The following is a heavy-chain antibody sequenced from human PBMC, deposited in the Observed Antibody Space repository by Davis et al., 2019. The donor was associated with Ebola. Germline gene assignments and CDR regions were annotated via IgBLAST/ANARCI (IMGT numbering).Heavy chain of an antibody. J-gene: IGHJ4*02. CDR3: ARDRGMIAAAGHFDY. D-gene: IGHD6-13*01. Sequence: AASVQVSCKASGYTFTSYGFSWVRQAPGQGLEWMGWISAYNGNTNYAQKLQGSVTMTTDTSTSTAYMELRSLRSDDTAVYYCARDRGMIAAAGHFDYWGQGTLVTVSS. CDR2: ISAYNGNT. CDR1: GYTFTSYG. V-gene: IGHV1-18*01.